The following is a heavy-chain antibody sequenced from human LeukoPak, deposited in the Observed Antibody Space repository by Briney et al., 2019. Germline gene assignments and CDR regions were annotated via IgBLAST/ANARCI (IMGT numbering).Heavy chain of an antibody. CDR2: IKPNGGDT. D-gene: IGHD1-26*01. CDR3: ARGDEWELAVDF. Sequence: ASVKVSCKASGYSFSGYYINWVRQAPGQGFEWMGWIKPNGGDTNYPQKFRGRITMTRDTSISTVYMELKSLTSDDTAVYYCARGDEWELAVDFWGQGTLITVSS. V-gene: IGHV1-2*02. CDR1: GYSFSGYY. J-gene: IGHJ4*02.